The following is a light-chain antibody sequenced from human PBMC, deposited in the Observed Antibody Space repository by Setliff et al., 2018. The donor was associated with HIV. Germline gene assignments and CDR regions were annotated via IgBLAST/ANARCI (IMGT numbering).Light chain of an antibody. CDR2: EVS. V-gene: IGLV2-18*03. CDR3: SSRTSSSTPYV. J-gene: IGLJ1*01. CDR1: SSDVGSSNR. Sequence: QSVLTQPPSVSGSPGQSVTISCTGTSSDVGSSNRVSWYQQPPGTVPRLMIYEVSSRPSGVPDRFSGSKSGNTASLTTSGLQAEDEADYYCSSRTSSSTPYVFGTGTKVTVL.